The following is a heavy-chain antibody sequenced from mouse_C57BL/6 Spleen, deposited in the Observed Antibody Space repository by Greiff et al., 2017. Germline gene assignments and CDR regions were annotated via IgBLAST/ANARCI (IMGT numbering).Heavy chain of an antibody. V-gene: IGHV1-15*01. J-gene: IGHJ4*01. D-gene: IGHD1-1*01. CDR1: GYTSTDYE. CDR2: IDPETGGT. CDR3: TRSPFIPNAMDY. Sequence: VQLQQSGAELVRPGASVTLSCKASGYTSTDYEMHWVKQTPVHGLEWIGAIDPETGGTAYNQKFKGKAILTADKSSSTAYMELRSLTSEDSAVYYCTRSPFIPNAMDYWGQGTSVTVSS.